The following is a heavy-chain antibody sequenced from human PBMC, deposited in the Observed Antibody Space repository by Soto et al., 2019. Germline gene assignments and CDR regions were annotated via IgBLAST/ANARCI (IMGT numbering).Heavy chain of an antibody. V-gene: IGHV4-34*01. D-gene: IGHD6-13*01. CDR3: ARVTAAGRYFDY. CDR2: INHSGST. J-gene: IGHJ4*02. Sequence: SETLSLTXAVYGGSFSGYYWSWIRQPPGKGLEWIGEINHSGSTNYNPSLKSRVTISVDTSKNQFSLKLSSVTAADTAVYYCARVTAAGRYFDYWGQGALVTVSS. CDR1: GGSFSGYY.